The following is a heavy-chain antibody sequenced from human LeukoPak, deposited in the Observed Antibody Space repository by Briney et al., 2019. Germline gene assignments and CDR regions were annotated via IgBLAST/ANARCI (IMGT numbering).Heavy chain of an antibody. CDR1: GGSISSGDYY. D-gene: IGHD3-22*01. J-gene: IGHJ4*02. V-gene: IGHV4-30-4*01. CDR3: ARDVDSSGYYKGIFDY. CDR2: IYYSGST. Sequence: SESLSLTCTVSGGSISSGDYYWSWIRQPPGKGLEWIGSIYYSGSTYYNPSLKSRVTISVDTSKNQFSLKLSSVTAADTAVYYCARDVDSSGYYKGIFDYWGQGTLVTVSS.